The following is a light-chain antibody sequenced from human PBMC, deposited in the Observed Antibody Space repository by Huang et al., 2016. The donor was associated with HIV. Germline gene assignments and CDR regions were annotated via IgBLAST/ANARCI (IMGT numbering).Light chain of an antibody. CDR1: QTIITY. Sequence: DIQVTQSPSSLSASVGDRVTITCRASQTIITYLNWYQQKPGKAPKLLIYGASSLHSGVPSRFSGSGSGTDFTLTISSLQPDDFATYYCQQSFNTPPYTFGQGTKLEIK. V-gene: IGKV1-39*01. CDR2: GAS. J-gene: IGKJ2*01. CDR3: QQSFNTPPYT.